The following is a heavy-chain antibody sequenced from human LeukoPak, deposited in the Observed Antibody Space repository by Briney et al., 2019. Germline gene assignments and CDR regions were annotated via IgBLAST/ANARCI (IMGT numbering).Heavy chain of an antibody. V-gene: IGHV3-23*01. CDR2: VSGSGGTT. CDR1: GFTFGSYA. CDR3: AKDMSF. Sequence: GGSLRLSCAASGFTFGSYAMSWVRQAPGKGLEWVSAVSGSGGTTYYADSVKDRLTISRDNSKNTLYLQMNYLRAEDTAVYYCAKDMSFGGQGTLVTVSS. D-gene: IGHD3/OR15-3a*01. J-gene: IGHJ4*02.